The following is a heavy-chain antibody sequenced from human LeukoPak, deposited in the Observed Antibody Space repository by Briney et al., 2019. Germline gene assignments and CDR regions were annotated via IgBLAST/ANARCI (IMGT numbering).Heavy chain of an antibody. CDR2: IYYSETT. Sequence: SETLSLTCIVSGGSINSANYYWGWLRQPPGKGLEWIGSIYYSETTYDNPSLKSRVTISIETSKNQFSLKLSSVTASDTAVYYCARQRADYYYDYVDVWGKGTTVAVS. CDR1: GGSINSANYY. J-gene: IGHJ6*03. CDR3: ARQRADYYYDYVDV. V-gene: IGHV4-39*01.